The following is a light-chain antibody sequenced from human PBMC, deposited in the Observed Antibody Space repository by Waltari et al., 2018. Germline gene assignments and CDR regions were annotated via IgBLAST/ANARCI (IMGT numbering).Light chain of an antibody. CDR3: QQSSNWTRT. V-gene: IGKV3-15*01. Sequence: EIVMTQSPATLSVSPGGRATLSCRASQSVSSNLAWYQQKPGQAPRLLIYGASNRATGIQARVSGSGSGTEFTLTSSSMQFEDFAVYYCQQSSNWTRTFGQGTKVEIK. CDR1: QSVSSN. J-gene: IGKJ1*01. CDR2: GAS.